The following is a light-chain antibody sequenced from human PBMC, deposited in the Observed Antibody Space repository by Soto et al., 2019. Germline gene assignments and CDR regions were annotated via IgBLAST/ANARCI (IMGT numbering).Light chain of an antibody. CDR2: DAS. CDR1: QTITNR. V-gene: IGKV1-5*01. CDR3: QHYGGLWT. Sequence: DIEMTQSPSTVSASVGDRVTITCRASQTITNRLAWYQQKPGKAPKVLIYDASTLESGVPSRFSGSGSGTEFILTISRLQPEDFASYYCQHYGGLWTFGQGTKVEVK. J-gene: IGKJ1*01.